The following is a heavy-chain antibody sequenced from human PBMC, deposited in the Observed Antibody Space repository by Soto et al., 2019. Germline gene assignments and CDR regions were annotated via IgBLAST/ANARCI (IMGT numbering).Heavy chain of an antibody. CDR3: ARGIVVVPAAIPVDTWFDA. CDR1: GGTFSSYG. CDR2: IIPIFGTA. D-gene: IGHD2-2*02. V-gene: IGHV1-69*13. Sequence: VKVSCKASGGTFSSYGISWVRQGPGQGLEWMGGIIPIFGTANYAQKFQGRVTITADESTSTAYMELSSLRSEDTAVYYCARGIVVVPAAIPVDTWFDAWGQGTLVTVSS. J-gene: IGHJ5*02.